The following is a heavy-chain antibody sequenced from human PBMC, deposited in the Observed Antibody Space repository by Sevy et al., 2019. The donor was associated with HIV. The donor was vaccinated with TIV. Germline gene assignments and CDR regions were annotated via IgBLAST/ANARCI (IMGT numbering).Heavy chain of an antibody. CDR1: GFTFSKYW. D-gene: IGHD1-7*01. Sequence: GGSLRLSCAASGFTFSKYWMGWVRQAPGKGLEWVANIKQDAGQKYYVDSVKGRFTISRDNAKNSLYLQMNSLRAEDTAVYFCARDDGNYYFQYWGQGTLVTLSS. J-gene: IGHJ4*02. CDR2: IKQDAGQK. CDR3: ARDDGNYYFQY. V-gene: IGHV3-7*01.